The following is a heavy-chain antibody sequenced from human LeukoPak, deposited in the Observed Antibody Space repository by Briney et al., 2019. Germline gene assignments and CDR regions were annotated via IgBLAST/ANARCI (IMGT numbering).Heavy chain of an antibody. CDR1: GFTFSSYA. CDR3: ALEGGGGYDGGY. CDR2: IYSGGST. Sequence: GGSLRLSCAASGFTFSSYAMSWVRQAPGKGLEWVSVIYSGGSTYYADSVKGRFTISRDNSKNTLYLQMNSLRAEDTAVYYCALEGGGGYDGGYWGQGTLVTVSS. V-gene: IGHV3-23*03. D-gene: IGHD5-12*01. J-gene: IGHJ4*02.